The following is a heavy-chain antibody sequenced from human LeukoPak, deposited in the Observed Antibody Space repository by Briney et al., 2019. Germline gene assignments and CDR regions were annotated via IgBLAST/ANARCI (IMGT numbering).Heavy chain of an antibody. V-gene: IGHV3-64*05. D-gene: IGHD4-17*01. CDR1: GFTFSSYS. CDR2: ISNKGDST. Sequence: GGSLRLSCSASGFTFSSYSMHWVRRAPGKGLEYVSGISNKGDSTYYADSVKGRITISRDNSKNTLYFQMSSLRAEDTAVYYCVKGGRYGDYAYGAFDIWGQGTMVTVSS. J-gene: IGHJ3*02. CDR3: VKGGRYGDYAYGAFDI.